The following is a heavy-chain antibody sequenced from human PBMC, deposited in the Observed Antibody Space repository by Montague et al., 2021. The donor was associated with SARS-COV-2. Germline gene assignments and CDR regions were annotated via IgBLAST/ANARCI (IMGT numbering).Heavy chain of an antibody. CDR3: ASGDGNGSGYLDV. Sequence: SETLSLTCAVFDGSFSDSYWSWIRQPPGEGLEWIGEINHSGTTYXXPSLKSRVTISVDTSKNQFSLKLNSVTAADAAVYYCASGDGNGSGYLDVWGKGTTVTVSS. J-gene: IGHJ6*03. CDR1: DGSFSDSY. D-gene: IGHD1-26*01. CDR2: INHSGTT. V-gene: IGHV4-34*01.